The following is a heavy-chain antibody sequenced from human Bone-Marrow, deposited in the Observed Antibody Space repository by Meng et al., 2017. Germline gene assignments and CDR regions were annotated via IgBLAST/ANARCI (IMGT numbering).Heavy chain of an antibody. Sequence: VQLLQSVAEVKKPGASLKVSGKPSGYTFPDYYIHWVRRAPGQGLEWMGRINPKSGDTHYAQKFQARVTMTGDTSISTAYMELSGLRSDDTAMYYCARDEDISAAGKLFGDYWGQGTLVTVSS. J-gene: IGHJ4*02. CDR2: INPKSGDT. CDR1: GYTFPDYY. CDR3: ARDEDISAAGKLFGDY. V-gene: IGHV1-2*06. D-gene: IGHD6-25*01.